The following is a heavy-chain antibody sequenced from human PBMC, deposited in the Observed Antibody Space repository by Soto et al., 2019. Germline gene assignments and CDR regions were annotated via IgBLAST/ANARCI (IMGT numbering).Heavy chain of an antibody. CDR3: ARRKLGVLRYFDWLSPPLPFDY. CDR1: GGSIISSSYY. CDR2: IYYSGST. J-gene: IGHJ4*02. V-gene: IGHV4-39*01. Sequence: SETLSLTCTVSGGSIISSSYYWFCIRQPPGNGLEWIGSIYYSGSTYYNPSLKSRVTISVDTSKNQFSLKLSSVTAADTAVYYCARRKLGVLRYFDWLSPPLPFDYWGQGTLVTVSS. D-gene: IGHD3-9*01.